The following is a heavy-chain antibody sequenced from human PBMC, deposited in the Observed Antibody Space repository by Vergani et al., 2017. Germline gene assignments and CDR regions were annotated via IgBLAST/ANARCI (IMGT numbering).Heavy chain of an antibody. CDR3: AKGAEAVAGQFDY. D-gene: IGHD6-19*01. Sequence: QVQLVESGGGVVQPGRSLRLSCVASGFTFSSYGMHWVRQAPGKGLVWVAVISYDGSNKYYADSVKGRFTISRDNSKNTLYLQMNSLRAEDTAVYYWAKGAEAVAGQFDYWGQGTLVTVSS. V-gene: IGHV3-30*18. J-gene: IGHJ4*02. CDR1: GFTFSSYG. CDR2: ISYDGSNK.